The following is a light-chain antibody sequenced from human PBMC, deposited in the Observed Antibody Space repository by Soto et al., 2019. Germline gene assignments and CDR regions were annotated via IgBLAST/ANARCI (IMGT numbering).Light chain of an antibody. V-gene: IGLV2-14*03. J-gene: IGLJ1*01. Sequence: QSVLTQPASVSGSPGQSITISCTGTSSDVGGFNYVSWYQQHPGKAPKLMIYDVNKRPSGVSNRFSGSKSGNTASLTISGLQAEDEADYFCCSYTRSSTYVFGTGTKVTVL. CDR3: CSYTRSSTYV. CDR1: SSDVGGFNY. CDR2: DVN.